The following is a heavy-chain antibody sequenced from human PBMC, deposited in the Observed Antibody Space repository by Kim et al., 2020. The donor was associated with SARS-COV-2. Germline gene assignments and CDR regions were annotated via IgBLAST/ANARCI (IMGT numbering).Heavy chain of an antibody. CDR1: GFTFSSYA. CDR3: AKDPTPRLRELLRSSYFDY. V-gene: IGHV3-23*01. J-gene: IGHJ4*02. CDR2: ISGSGGST. Sequence: GGSLRLSCAASGFTFSSYAMSWVRQAAGKGLEWVSAISGSGGSTYYADSVKGRFTISRDNSKNTLYLQMNSLRAEDTAVYYCAKDPTPRLRELLRSSYFDYWGQGTLVTVSS. D-gene: IGHD1-26*01.